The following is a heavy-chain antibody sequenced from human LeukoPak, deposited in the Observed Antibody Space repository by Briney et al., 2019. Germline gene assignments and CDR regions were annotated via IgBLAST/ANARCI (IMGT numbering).Heavy chain of an antibody. V-gene: IGHV1-46*01. CDR3: ARGVGVTYYYDSSGYFDY. CDR1: GYTFSSHG. Sequence: ASVKVSCKASGYTFSSHGFSWVRQAPGQGLEWMGIINPSGGSTSYAQKFQGRVTMTRDTSTSTVYMELSSLRSEDTAVYYCARGVGVTYYYDSSGYFDYWGQGTLVTVSS. J-gene: IGHJ4*02. CDR2: INPSGGST. D-gene: IGHD3-22*01.